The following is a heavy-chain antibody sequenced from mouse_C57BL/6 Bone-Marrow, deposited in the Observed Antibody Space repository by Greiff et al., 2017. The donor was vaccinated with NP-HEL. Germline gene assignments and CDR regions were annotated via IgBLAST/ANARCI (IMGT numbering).Heavy chain of an antibody. CDR2: ISNGGGST. J-gene: IGHJ4*01. D-gene: IGHD1-1*01. CDR1: GFTFSDYY. CDR3: ARLGVLRSYYYAMDY. Sequence: EVHLVESGGGLVQPGGSLKLSCAASGFTFSDYYMYWVRQTPEKRLEWVAYISNGGGSTYYPDTVKGRFTISRDNAKNTLYLQMSSLKSEDTALYYCARLGVLRSYYYAMDYWGQGTSVTVSS. V-gene: IGHV5-12*01.